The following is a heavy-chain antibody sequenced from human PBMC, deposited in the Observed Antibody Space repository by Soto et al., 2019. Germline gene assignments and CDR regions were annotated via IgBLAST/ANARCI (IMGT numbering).Heavy chain of an antibody. J-gene: IGHJ6*03. CDR1: GGSISSGGYY. D-gene: IGHD3-10*01. Sequence: TLSLTCTVSGGSISSGGYYWSWIRQHPGKGLEWIGYIYYSGSTYYNPSLKSRVTISVDTSKNQFSLKLSSVTAADTAVYYCAREGLWFGELDYYYYYMDVWGKGTTVTVSS. V-gene: IGHV4-31*03. CDR2: IYYSGST. CDR3: AREGLWFGELDYYYYYMDV.